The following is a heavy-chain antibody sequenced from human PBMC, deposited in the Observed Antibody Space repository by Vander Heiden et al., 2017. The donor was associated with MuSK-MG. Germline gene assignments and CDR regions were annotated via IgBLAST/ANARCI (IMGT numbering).Heavy chain of an antibody. Sequence: EVQLLESGGGLVQPGGSLRLSCAAPGFTFSSYAMSWVRQAPGKGLEWVSAISGSGGSTYYADSVKGRFTISRDNSKNTLYLQMNSLRAEDTAVYYCAKGRSGSYFLSPFQHWGQGTLVTVSS. J-gene: IGHJ1*01. V-gene: IGHV3-23*01. CDR2: ISGSGGST. CDR1: GFTFSSYA. D-gene: IGHD1-26*01. CDR3: AKGRSGSYFLSPFQH.